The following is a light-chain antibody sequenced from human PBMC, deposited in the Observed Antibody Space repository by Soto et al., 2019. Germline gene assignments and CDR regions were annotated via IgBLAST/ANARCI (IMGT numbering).Light chain of an antibody. Sequence: EIVLTQSPGTLSLSPGERATLSCRASHSFSTNYLAWYQQRHGQDPRLLIHDASIRASGIPDRFSGSGSGTDFTLTISRLEPEDFAVYYCQQYGRSPPPFGQGTKLEIK. CDR1: HSFSTNY. CDR3: QQYGRSPPP. CDR2: DAS. J-gene: IGKJ2*01. V-gene: IGKV3-20*01.